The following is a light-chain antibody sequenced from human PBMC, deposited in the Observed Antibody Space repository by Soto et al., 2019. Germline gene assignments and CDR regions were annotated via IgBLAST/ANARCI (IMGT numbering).Light chain of an antibody. CDR2: DAS. CDR3: EQRDYHHR. V-gene: IGKV1-33*01. J-gene: IGKJ3*01. CDR1: HDITSY. Sequence: DIQMTQSPSSLSASVGDRVTITCHASHDITSYLNWDQHKPGKGPKILIYDASMLAAGVPSRFSGSGSGTAFTYTSSSLQPEDVATDYCEQRDYHHRFGPGTTVDFK.